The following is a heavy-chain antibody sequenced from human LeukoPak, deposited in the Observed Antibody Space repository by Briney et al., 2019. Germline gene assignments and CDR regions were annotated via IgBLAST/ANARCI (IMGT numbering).Heavy chain of an antibody. CDR2: ISGSGGST. V-gene: IGHV3-23*01. J-gene: IGHJ4*02. D-gene: IGHD2-2*01. CDR3: AKAFCSSSSCHEDC. Sequence: GGSLRLSCAASGFTFSSYAMSWVRQAPGKGLEWVSAISGSGGSTYYADSVKGRFTISRDNSKNTLHLQINSLRAEDTAVYYCAKAFCSSSSCHEDCWGQGTLVTVSS. CDR1: GFTFSSYA.